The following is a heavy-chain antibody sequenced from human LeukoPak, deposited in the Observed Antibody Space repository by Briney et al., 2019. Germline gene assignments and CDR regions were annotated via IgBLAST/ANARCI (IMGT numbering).Heavy chain of an antibody. CDR1: GGSISSGGYY. D-gene: IGHD1-1*01. CDR2: IYHSGST. Sequence: PSETLSLTCTVSGGSISSGGYYWSWIRQPPGKGLEWIGYIYHSGSTYYNPSLKSRVTISVDRSKNQFSLKLSSVTAADTAVYYCARSTGSTRSGYWYFDLWGRGTLVTVSS. J-gene: IGHJ2*01. CDR3: ARSTGSTRSGYWYFDL. V-gene: IGHV4-30-2*01.